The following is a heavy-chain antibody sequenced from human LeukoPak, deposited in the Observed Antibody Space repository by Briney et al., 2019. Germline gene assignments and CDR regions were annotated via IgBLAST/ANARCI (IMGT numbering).Heavy chain of an antibody. CDR2: INRDGSST. V-gene: IGHV3-74*01. CDR1: GLTFSGYW. CDR3: SRDRIGGATMAFDY. J-gene: IGHJ4*02. Sequence: PGGTLRLSCAASGLTFSGYWMNWVRQAPGKGLVWVSRINRDGSSTSYAASEKGRFTTSRDNAKNTLYLQMNSLRAEATAGYCCSRDRIGGATMAFDYWGQGTLVTVSS. D-gene: IGHD1-26*01.